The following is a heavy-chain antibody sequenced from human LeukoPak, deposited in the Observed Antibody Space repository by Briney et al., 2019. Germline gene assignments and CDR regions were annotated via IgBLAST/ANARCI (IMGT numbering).Heavy chain of an antibody. J-gene: IGHJ5*02. CDR1: GGSISSSNW. D-gene: IGHD1-26*01. CDR3: ARMETLGATTRVRFDP. Sequence: SETLSLTCAVSGGSISSSNWWSWVRQPPGKGLEWIGEIYHSGSTNYNPSLKSRVTISVDKSKNQFSLKLSSVTAADTAVYYCARMETLGATTRVRFDPWGQGTLVTVSS. V-gene: IGHV4-4*02. CDR2: IYHSGST.